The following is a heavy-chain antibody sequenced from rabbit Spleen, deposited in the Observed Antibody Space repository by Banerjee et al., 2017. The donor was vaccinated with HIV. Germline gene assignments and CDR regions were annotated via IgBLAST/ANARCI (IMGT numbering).Heavy chain of an antibody. D-gene: IGHD4-2*01. CDR2: IDTGSRDFT. J-gene: IGHJ4*01. Sequence: QEQLEESGGGLVTPGASLTLTFKASGIDFSSISYMCWFRQSPGKGLECIACIDTGSRDFTYYASWEKGRFTISKNSSTTVTMQMASLTAADTATYFCERDAGSDAYIDGVFNLWGQGTIVTV. CDR1: GIDFSSISY. CDR3: ERDAGSDAYIDGVFNL. V-gene: IGHV1S45*01.